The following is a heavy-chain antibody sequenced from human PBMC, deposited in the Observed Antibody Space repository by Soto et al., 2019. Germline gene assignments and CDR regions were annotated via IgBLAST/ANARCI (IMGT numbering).Heavy chain of an antibody. D-gene: IGHD3-16*01. V-gene: IGHV3-23*01. Sequence: PGGSLRLSCAASGFTFSSYAMSCVRQAPGKGLEWVSAISGSGGITYYADSVNGRFTISRDNSKNTLYLQMNSLRAEDTAVYYCARDYVWGSSYYGMDVWGQGTTVTVSS. CDR2: ISGSGGIT. CDR3: ARDYVWGSSYYGMDV. CDR1: GFTFSSYA. J-gene: IGHJ6*02.